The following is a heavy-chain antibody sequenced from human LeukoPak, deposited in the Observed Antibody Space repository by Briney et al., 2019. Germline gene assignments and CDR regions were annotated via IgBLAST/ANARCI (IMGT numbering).Heavy chain of an antibody. CDR3: ATLDGYAFHI. CDR2: IKQDGREK. J-gene: IGHJ3*02. CDR1: GFTFSSYA. D-gene: IGHD5-18*01. Sequence: GGSLRLSCAASGFTFSSYAMSWVRQAPGKGLEWVANIKQDGREKYYVDSVKDRFTISRDNAKNSLYLQMNSLRAEDTAVYYCATLDGYAFHIWGQGTMVTVSS. V-gene: IGHV3-7*01.